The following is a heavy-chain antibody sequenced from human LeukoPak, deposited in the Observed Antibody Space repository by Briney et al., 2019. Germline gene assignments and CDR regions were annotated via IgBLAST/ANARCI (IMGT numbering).Heavy chain of an antibody. CDR1: GYAFTSYY. CDR3: AREVGATGNDWFDP. CDR2: INPNGGST. V-gene: IGHV1-46*01. D-gene: IGHD1-26*01. Sequence: ASVKVSCKSSGYAFTSYYMHWVRQPPGQGLEWMGIINPNGGSTTYAQKFQGRVTVTSDTSTSTVYMDLSGLRFDDTAVYYCAREVGATGNDWFDPWGQGTLVTVSS. J-gene: IGHJ5*02.